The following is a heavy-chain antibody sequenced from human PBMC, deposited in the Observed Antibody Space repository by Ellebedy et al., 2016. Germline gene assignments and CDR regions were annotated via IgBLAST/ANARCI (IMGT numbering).Heavy chain of an antibody. J-gene: IGHJ4*02. CDR2: INPNSGGT. CDR3: ARRASCDGDCRRGEVDN. Sequence: ASVKVSXKASGYTFTNYGLSWVRQAPGQGLEWMGWINPNSGGTNYAQKFQGRVTMTKDTSITTAYMELSSLRSDDAAVYYCARRASCDGDCRRGEVDNWGQGTLVTVSS. D-gene: IGHD2-21*02. CDR1: GYTFTNYG. V-gene: IGHV1-2*02.